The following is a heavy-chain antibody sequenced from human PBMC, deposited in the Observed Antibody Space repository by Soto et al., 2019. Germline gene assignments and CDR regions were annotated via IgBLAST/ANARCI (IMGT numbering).Heavy chain of an antibody. CDR3: ASSSGSYQEVGCNWFDP. CDR1: GASISSSSYY. V-gene: IGHV4-39*01. D-gene: IGHD1-26*01. CDR2: IYYSGST. J-gene: IGHJ5*02. Sequence: PXGTLSLIFTVPGASISSSSYYWGWIRQPPGKGLEWIGSIYYSGSTYYNPSLKSRVTISVDTSKNQFSLKLSSVTAADTAVYYCASSSGSYQEVGCNWFDPWGQGTMVTV.